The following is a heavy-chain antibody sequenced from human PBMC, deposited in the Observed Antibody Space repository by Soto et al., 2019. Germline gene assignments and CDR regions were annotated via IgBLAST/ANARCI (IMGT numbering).Heavy chain of an antibody. Sequence: QVQLVESGGGVVQPGRSLRLSCAASGFTFSSYGMHWFRQAPVKGLEWVAVISCDGSNKCDAESVKGRFTISRDNSKNTLYLQMSLRRAEDTAVYYCARSPYSVSYLAYFDYWGQGTRVTAPS. J-gene: IGHJ4*02. CDR3: ARSPYSVSYLAYFDY. CDR1: GFTFSSYG. V-gene: IGHV3-30*03. CDR2: ISCDGSNK. D-gene: IGHD1-26*01.